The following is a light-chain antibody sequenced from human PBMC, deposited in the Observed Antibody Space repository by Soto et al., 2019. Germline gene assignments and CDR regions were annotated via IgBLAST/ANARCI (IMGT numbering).Light chain of an antibody. J-gene: IGKJ1*01. V-gene: IGKV3-15*01. Sequence: EVVMTQSPAILSVSPGERATLSCRASQSVNSDLAWYQQKPGQAPRLLIQGACTSATGIPARFSGSGSGTEFTLTISSLQSEDFAVYYCQQYKYWPRTFGQGTKVDIK. CDR1: QSVNSD. CDR2: GAC. CDR3: QQYKYWPRT.